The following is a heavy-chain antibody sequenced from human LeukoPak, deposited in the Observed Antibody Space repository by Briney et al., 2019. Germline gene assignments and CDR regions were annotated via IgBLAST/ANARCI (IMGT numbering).Heavy chain of an antibody. CDR1: GFTFSSYA. J-gene: IGHJ4*02. V-gene: IGHV3-23*01. Sequence: GGSLRHSCAASGFTFSSYAMSWVRQAPGKGLEWVSAISGSGGSTYYADSVKGRFTISRDNSKNTLYLQMNSLRAEDTAVYYCAKPGFSDYVWGSYRLYYFDYWGQGTLVTVSS. CDR2: ISGSGGST. CDR3: AKPGFSDYVWGSYRLYYFDY. D-gene: IGHD3-16*02.